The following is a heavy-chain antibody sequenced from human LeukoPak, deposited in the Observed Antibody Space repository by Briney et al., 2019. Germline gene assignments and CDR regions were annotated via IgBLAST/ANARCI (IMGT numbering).Heavy chain of an antibody. V-gene: IGHV1-8*03. J-gene: IGHJ3*01. CDR2: VSPKTGTT. D-gene: IGHD2-2*01. CDR3: AVVYCWSTSSTWQTFDV. Sequence: VASGKVSCRASGYSFINCDINWVRQAPGQGIERMGWVSPKTGTTYYAQRFQGRVTISKDTSINASYIDVSSLTFEDTAIYYCAVVYCWSTSSTWQTFDVWGQGTEVTVSS. CDR1: GYSFINCD.